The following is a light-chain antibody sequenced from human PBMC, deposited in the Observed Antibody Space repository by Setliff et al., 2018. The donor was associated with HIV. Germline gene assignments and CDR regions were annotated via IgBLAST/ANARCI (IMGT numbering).Light chain of an antibody. J-gene: IGLJ2*01. CDR3: CSYVGSDSWI. CDR1: SSDIGDYES. V-gene: IGLV2-23*02. Sequence: QSVLAQPASVSGSPGQSITISCTGSSSDIGDYESVSWNQQHPGEVPKLMIYDVTKRPSGISNRFSASKSGNTASLTISGLQAEDEAHYYCCSYVGSDSWIFGGGTKVTVL. CDR2: DVT.